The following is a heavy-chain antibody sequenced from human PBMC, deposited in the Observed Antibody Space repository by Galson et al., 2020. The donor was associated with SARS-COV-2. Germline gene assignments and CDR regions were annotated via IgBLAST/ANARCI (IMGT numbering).Heavy chain of an antibody. D-gene: IGHD2-2*03. CDR2: ISRSDSTI. J-gene: IGHJ5*02. Sequence: GGSLRLSCAASGFTFSNYEMNWVRQAPGKGLEWVSYISRSDSTIYYADSVKGRFTISRDNAKNSVYLQMNSLRAEDTAVYYCVGGVGSWGQGTLVTVSS. CDR3: VGGVGS. CDR1: GFTFSNYE. V-gene: IGHV3-48*03.